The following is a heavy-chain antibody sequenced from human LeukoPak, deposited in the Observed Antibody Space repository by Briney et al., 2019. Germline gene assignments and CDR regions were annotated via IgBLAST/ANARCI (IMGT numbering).Heavy chain of an antibody. V-gene: IGHV4-38-2*02. D-gene: IGHD4/OR15-4a*01. J-gene: IGHJ4*02. CDR3: ASEVRTSRNFFDY. Sequence: SETLSLTCTVSGYSISSGFYWGWIRQPPGKGLECIGSIYHSGSTYYNPSLKSRVTISVDTSKNQFSLDLSSVTAADTAMYYCASEVRTSRNFFDYWGQGTLVTVSS. CDR1: GYSISSGFY. CDR2: IYHSGST.